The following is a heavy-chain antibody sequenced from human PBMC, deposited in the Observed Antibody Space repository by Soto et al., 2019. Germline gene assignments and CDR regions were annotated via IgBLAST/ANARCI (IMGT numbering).Heavy chain of an antibody. V-gene: IGHV4-59*01. CDR3: ENYGYNYDGYFDY. CDR2: IYYSGST. Sequence: NPSETLSLTCTVSGGSISSYYWSWIRQPPGKGLEWIGYIYYSGSTNYNPSLKSRVTISVDTSKNQFSLKLSSVTAADTAVYYCENYGYNYDGYFDYWGQGTLVTVSS. J-gene: IGHJ4*02. D-gene: IGHD5-12*01. CDR1: GGSISSYY.